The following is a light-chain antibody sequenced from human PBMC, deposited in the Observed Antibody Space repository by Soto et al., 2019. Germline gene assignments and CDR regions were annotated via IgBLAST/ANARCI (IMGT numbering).Light chain of an antibody. CDR1: QSVLSSSNNKNY. V-gene: IGKV4-1*01. CDR2: WAS. Sequence: DIVMTQSPDSLAVSLGERATINCKSSQSVLSSSNNKNYLAWYQQKPGQPPKMLIYWASTREFGVPDRFSGSGSGTDFSLTITSLQAEDVAVYYCQQHSSLPWTFGQGTKVEV. CDR3: QQHSSLPWT. J-gene: IGKJ1*01.